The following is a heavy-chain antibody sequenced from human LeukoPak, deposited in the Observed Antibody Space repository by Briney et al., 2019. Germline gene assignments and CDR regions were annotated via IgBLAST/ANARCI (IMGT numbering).Heavy chain of an antibody. CDR1: GYTFTSYY. CDR2: INPSGGST. Sequence: GASVKVSCKASGYTFTSYYMHWVRQAPGQGLVWMGIINPSGGSTSYAQKFQGRVTMTRDTSTSTVYMELSSLRSEDTAVYYCARGRLRFLEWLSLRHNWFDPWGQGTLVTVSS. V-gene: IGHV1-46*01. J-gene: IGHJ5*02. CDR3: ARGRLRFLEWLSLRHNWFDP. D-gene: IGHD3-3*01.